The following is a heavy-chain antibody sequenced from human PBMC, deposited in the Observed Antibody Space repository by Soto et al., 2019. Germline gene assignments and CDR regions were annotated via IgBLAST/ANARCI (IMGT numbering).Heavy chain of an antibody. Sequence: SETLSLTCTVSGASISGFYWSWIRKSAGKGLEWIGRIYATGTTDYNPSLKSRVMMSVNTSKKQFSLKLRSVTAADTAVYYCVRDGTKTLRDWFDPGGQGISVTVSS. D-gene: IGHD1-1*01. J-gene: IGHJ5*02. CDR1: GASISGFY. CDR3: VRDGTKTLRDWFDP. CDR2: IYATGTT. V-gene: IGHV4-4*07.